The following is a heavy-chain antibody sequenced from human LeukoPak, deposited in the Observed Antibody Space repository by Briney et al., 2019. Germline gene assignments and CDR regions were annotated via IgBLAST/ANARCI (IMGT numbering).Heavy chain of an antibody. Sequence: ASVTVSCKPSGYTFTSYGISWVRQAPGQGLEWMGWISAYNGNTNYAQKLQGRVTMTTDTSTSTAYMELSSLRSEDTAVYYCARVPNTYSNYWFDPWGQGTLVTVSS. CDR1: GYTFTSYG. CDR3: ARVPNTYSNYWFDP. D-gene: IGHD4-11*01. CDR2: ISAYNGNT. V-gene: IGHV1-18*01. J-gene: IGHJ5*02.